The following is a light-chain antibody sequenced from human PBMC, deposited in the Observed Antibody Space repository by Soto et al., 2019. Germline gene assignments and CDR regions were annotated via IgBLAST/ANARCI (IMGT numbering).Light chain of an antibody. Sequence: DIQLTQSPSSLSASVGDRVTITCRASQSIASYLNWYQQKPGKAPKLLIYATSTLQSGVPSRFSGSGSGTDFRLTLSSLQPEDFATYYCQQSYSTLWTFGQGTRVEVK. CDR3: QQSYSTLWT. CDR1: QSIASY. CDR2: ATS. V-gene: IGKV1-39*01. J-gene: IGKJ1*01.